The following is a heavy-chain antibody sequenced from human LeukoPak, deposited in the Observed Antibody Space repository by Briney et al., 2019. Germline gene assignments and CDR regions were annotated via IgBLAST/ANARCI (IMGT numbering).Heavy chain of an antibody. CDR1: GFTFSSYG. Sequence: GGSLRLSCAASGFTFSSYGMHWVRQAPGKGLEWVAVISYDGSNKYYADSVKGRFTISRDNSKNTLYLQMNSLRSEDTAVYYCARGLDDANYVWGSYRDIGYWGQGTLVTVSS. J-gene: IGHJ4*02. D-gene: IGHD3-16*02. V-gene: IGHV3-30*03. CDR3: ARGLDDANYVWGSYRDIGY. CDR2: ISYDGSNK.